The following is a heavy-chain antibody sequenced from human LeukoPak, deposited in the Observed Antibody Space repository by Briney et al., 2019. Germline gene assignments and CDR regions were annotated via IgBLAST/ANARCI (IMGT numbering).Heavy chain of an antibody. CDR3: ARGEDIVVVPAAIRDNWFDP. Sequence: GASVKVSCKASGYTFTSYAMNWVRQAPGQGLEWMGWINTNTGNPTYAQGFTGRFVFSLDTSVSTAYLQISSLKAEDTAVYYCARGEDIVVVPAAIRDNWFDPWGQGTQVTVSS. V-gene: IGHV7-4-1*02. CDR2: INTNTGNP. J-gene: IGHJ5*02. CDR1: GYTFTSYA. D-gene: IGHD2-2*02.